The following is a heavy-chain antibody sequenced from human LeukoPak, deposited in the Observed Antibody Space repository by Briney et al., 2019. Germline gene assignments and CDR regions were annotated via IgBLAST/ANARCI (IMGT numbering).Heavy chain of an antibody. Sequence: ASVKVPCKASGYTFTSYGISWVRQAPGQGLEWMGWISAYNGNTKYAQKLQGRVTMTTDTSTSTAYMELRSLRSDDTAVYYCARDRSGRGFYGSGSYYSLEYWGQGTLVTVSS. V-gene: IGHV1-18*01. D-gene: IGHD3-10*01. CDR1: GYTFTSYG. J-gene: IGHJ4*02. CDR2: ISAYNGNT. CDR3: ARDRSGRGFYGSGSYYSLEY.